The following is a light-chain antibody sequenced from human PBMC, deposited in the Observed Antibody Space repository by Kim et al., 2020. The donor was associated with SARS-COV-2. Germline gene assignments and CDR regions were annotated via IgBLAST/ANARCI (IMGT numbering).Light chain of an antibody. CDR1: QTVGRW. CDR2: DAS. V-gene: IGKV1-5*01. CDR3: QHYNDYPYS. Sequence: SAAVGGSVTITCRASQTVGRWLAWYQQKPGTAPKVLIRDASVLQSGVPSRFSGSGSGTEFTLTINSLQPDDFSTYYCQHYNDYPYSFGQGTKLEI. J-gene: IGKJ2*03.